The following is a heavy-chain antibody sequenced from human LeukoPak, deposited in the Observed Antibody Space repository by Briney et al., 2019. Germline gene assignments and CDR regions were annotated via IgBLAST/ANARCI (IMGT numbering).Heavy chain of an antibody. CDR3: ARDLSLPDYGDLFDY. CDR1: GFTFSSYC. V-gene: IGHV3-7*05. D-gene: IGHD4-17*01. CDR2: IKEDGSEK. Sequence: PGGSLRLSCAASGFTFSSYCMSWVRQAPGKGLEWVANIKEDGSEKYYVESVKGRFTISRDNAKNSLYLQMNSLRAEDTAVYYCARDLSLPDYGDLFDYWGQGTLVTVSS. J-gene: IGHJ4*02.